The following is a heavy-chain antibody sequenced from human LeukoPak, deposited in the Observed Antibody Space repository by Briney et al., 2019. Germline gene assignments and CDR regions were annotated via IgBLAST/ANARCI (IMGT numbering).Heavy chain of an antibody. D-gene: IGHD6-19*01. J-gene: IGHJ5*02. V-gene: IGHV1-69*05. CDR1: GGTFSSYA. Sequence: SVKVSCKASGGTFSSYAISWVRQAPGQGLEWMGRIIPIFGTANYAQKFQGRVTITTDESTSTAYMELSSLRSEDTAVYYCATVAGIISHNWFDPWGQGTLVTVSS. CDR2: IIPIFGTA. CDR3: ATVAGIISHNWFDP.